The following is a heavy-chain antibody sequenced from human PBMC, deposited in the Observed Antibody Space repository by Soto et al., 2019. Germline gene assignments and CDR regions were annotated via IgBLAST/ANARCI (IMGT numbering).Heavy chain of an antibody. CDR1: VYTFTSYD. V-gene: IGHV1-8*01. CDR2: MNPNSGNT. J-gene: IGHJ6*02. Sequence: GXSVNVSCQASVYTFTSYDIHWVRQATGQGLEWMGWMNPNSGNTGYAQKFQGRVTMTRNTSISTAYMELSSLRSEDTAVYYCARWGYSSSWSGYYYYGMDVWGQGPTVTVSS. D-gene: IGHD6-13*01. CDR3: ARWGYSSSWSGYYYYGMDV.